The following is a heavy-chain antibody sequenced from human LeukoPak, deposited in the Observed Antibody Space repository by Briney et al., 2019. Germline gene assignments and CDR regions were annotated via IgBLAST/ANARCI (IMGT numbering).Heavy chain of an antibody. CDR1: GYTFTSYD. Sequence: ASVKVSCKASGYTFTSYDINWVRQATGQGLEWMGWMNPNSGNTGYAQKFQGRVTMTRNTSISTAYMELSSLRSEDTAVYYCARDSAGAAYGSGPVSVDPWGQGTLVTVSS. CDR2: MNPNSGNT. V-gene: IGHV1-8*01. J-gene: IGHJ5*02. D-gene: IGHD3-10*01. CDR3: ARDSAGAAYGSGPVSVDP.